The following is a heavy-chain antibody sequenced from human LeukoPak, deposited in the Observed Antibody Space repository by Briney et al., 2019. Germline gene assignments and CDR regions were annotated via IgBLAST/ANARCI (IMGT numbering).Heavy chain of an antibody. Sequence: GGSLRLSCAASGFSFRDYWMSWVRQAPGRGLEWVADITPDGSGKTYVDSVKGRFTISRDNAKQSMYLQMDTLTAEDTAVYYCARDGTTVVTLDYYFDYWGQGTLVTVSS. CDR2: ITPDGSGK. CDR1: GFSFRDYW. D-gene: IGHD4-23*01. CDR3: ARDGTTVVTLDYYFDY. V-gene: IGHV3-7*01. J-gene: IGHJ4*02.